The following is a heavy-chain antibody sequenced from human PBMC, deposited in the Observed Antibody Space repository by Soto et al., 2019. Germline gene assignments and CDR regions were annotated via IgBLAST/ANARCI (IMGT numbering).Heavy chain of an antibody. CDR3: ARDLPVVPPMDCYYGMDV. J-gene: IGHJ6*02. D-gene: IGHD2-2*01. Sequence: GGSLRLSCAASGFTFSSYSMNWVRQAPGKGLEWVSSISSSSSYIYYADSVKGRFTISRDNAKNSLYLQMNSLRAEDTAVYYCARDLPVVPPMDCYYGMDVWGQGTTVTVSS. CDR2: ISSSSSYI. V-gene: IGHV3-21*01. CDR1: GFTFSSYS.